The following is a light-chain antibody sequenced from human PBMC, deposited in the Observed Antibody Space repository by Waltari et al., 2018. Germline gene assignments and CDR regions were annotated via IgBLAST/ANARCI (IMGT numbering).Light chain of an antibody. V-gene: IGLV2-14*03. Sequence: QSALTQPASVSGSPGQSITISCTGTSSAVGTYNYVSWYNQHPGKAPKLMIFDVSIRPSGVANRFSGSKSGNTASLTISGLQAEDEADYYCSSYISSSTLELFGGGTSLTVL. CDR3: SSYISSSTLEL. CDR2: DVS. J-gene: IGLJ2*01. CDR1: SSAVGTYNY.